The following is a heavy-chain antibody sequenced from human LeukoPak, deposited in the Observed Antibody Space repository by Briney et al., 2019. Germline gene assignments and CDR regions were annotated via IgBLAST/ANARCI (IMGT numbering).Heavy chain of an antibody. D-gene: IGHD1-26*01. CDR1: GGSISNYY. CDR2: IYYSGST. V-gene: IGHV4-59*12. CDR3: ARDPYSGSYGHLYYYYMDV. Sequence: PSETLSLTCTVSGGSISNYYWSWIRQPPGKGLEWIGYIYYSGSTNYNPSLKSRVTISVDTSKNQFSLKLSSVTAADTAVYYCARDPYSGSYGHLYYYYMDVWGKGTTVTISS. J-gene: IGHJ6*03.